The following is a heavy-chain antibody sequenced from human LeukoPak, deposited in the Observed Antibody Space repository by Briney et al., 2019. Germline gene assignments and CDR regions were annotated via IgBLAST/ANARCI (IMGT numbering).Heavy chain of an antibody. V-gene: IGHV4-61*02. J-gene: IGHJ4*02. CDR3: AREIYYYDSSGSDY. CDR1: GGSISSGSYY. CDR2: IYTSGST. D-gene: IGHD3-22*01. Sequence: PSETLSLTCTVSGGSISSGSYYWSWIRQPAGTGLEWIGRIYTSGSTNYNPSLKSRVTISVDTSKNPFSLKLSSVTAADTAVYYCAREIYYYDSSGSDYWGQGTLVTVSS.